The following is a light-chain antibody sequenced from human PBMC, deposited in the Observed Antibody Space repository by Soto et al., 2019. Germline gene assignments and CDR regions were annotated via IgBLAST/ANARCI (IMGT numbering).Light chain of an antibody. CDR2: TNN. Sequence: QSVLTQPPSASATPGQRITISCSGSSSNIGSNYVYWYRQLPGTAPKLLIYTNNQRPSGVPDRFSGSKSGTSASLAISGLRSEDEADYYCATWDSSLDGFVFGTGTKLTVL. V-gene: IGLV1-47*01. J-gene: IGLJ1*01. CDR3: ATWDSSLDGFV. CDR1: SSNIGSNY.